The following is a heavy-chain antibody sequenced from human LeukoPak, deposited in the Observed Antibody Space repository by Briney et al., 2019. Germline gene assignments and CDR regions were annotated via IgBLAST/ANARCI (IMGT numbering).Heavy chain of an antibody. D-gene: IGHD2-2*01. J-gene: IGHJ3*02. CDR2: ISAYNGNT. Sequence: GASVKVSCKASGYTFTSYGISWVRQAPGQGLEWMGWISAYNGNTNYAQKVQGRVTMTTDTSTSTAYMELRSLRSDDTAVYYCARSVCSSTSCYDAFDIWGQGTMVTVSS. V-gene: IGHV1-18*01. CDR1: GYTFTSYG. CDR3: ARSVCSSTSCYDAFDI.